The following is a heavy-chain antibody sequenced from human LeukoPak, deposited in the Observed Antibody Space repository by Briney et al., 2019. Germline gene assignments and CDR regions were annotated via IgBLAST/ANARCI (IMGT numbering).Heavy chain of an antibody. Sequence: ASVKVSCKASGYTFTGYYMHWVRQAPGQGLEWMGWINPNSGGTNYAQKFQGRVTMTRDTSISTAYMELSRLRSDDTAVYYCARGEQSVLASYYYYYYMDVWGKGTTVTVSS. CDR2: INPNSGGT. CDR3: ARGEQSVLASYYYYYYMDV. V-gene: IGHV1-2*02. D-gene: IGHD1/OR15-1a*01. J-gene: IGHJ6*03. CDR1: GYTFTGYY.